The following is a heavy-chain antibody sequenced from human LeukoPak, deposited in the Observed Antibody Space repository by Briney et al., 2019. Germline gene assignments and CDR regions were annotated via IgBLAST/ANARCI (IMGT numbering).Heavy chain of an antibody. V-gene: IGHV4-61*02. CDR3: AGEVGGSWFDP. J-gene: IGHJ5*02. D-gene: IGHD1-26*01. CDR1: GGSISSGSHY. Sequence: SETLSLTCTVSGGSISSGSHYWSWIRQPAGKGLEWIGRIYSSGNTNYNPSLKSRVTISLDTSKNQFSLNLSSVTAADTAVYYCAGEVGGSWFDPWGLGALVTVSS. CDR2: IYSSGNT.